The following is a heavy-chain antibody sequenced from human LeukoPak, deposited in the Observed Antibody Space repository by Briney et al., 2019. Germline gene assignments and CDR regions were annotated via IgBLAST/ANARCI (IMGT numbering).Heavy chain of an antibody. Sequence: PGGSLRLSCAASGFTFSSYAMHWVRQAPGRGLEWVAVISYDGSNKYYADSVRGRFTISRDNSKNTLYLQMNSLRAEDTAVYYCARSSADGYNYEGFDYWGQGTLVTVSS. V-gene: IGHV3-30*01. J-gene: IGHJ4*02. CDR2: ISYDGSNK. CDR1: GFTFSSYA. CDR3: ARSSADGYNYEGFDY. D-gene: IGHD5-24*01.